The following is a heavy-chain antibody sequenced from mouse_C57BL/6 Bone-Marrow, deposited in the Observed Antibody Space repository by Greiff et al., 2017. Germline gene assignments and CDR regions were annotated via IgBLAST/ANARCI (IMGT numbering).Heavy chain of an antibody. CDR3: ARQGGHAMDY. J-gene: IGHJ4*01. Sequence: EVQLVESGGGLVQPGGSLKLSCAASGFTFSDYYMYWVRQTPEKRLEWVAYISNGGGSTNYPDTVKGRFTISRDNAKNTLYLQMSRLKSEDTAMYYCARQGGHAMDYWGQGTSVTVSS. CDR1: GFTFSDYY. V-gene: IGHV5-12*01. D-gene: IGHD1-1*02. CDR2: ISNGGGST.